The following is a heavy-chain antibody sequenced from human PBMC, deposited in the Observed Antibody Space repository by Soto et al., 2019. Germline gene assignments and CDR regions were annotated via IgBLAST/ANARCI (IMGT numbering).Heavy chain of an antibody. J-gene: IGHJ6*02. D-gene: IGHD5-18*01. V-gene: IGHV3-21*01. Sequence: GGSLRLSSAASGFTFSSYSMNWVRQAPGKGLEWVSSISSSSSYIYYADSVKGRFTISRDNAKNSLYLQMNSLRAEDAAVYYCARDLRGYSYGYYYYGMDVWGQGTTVTVSS. CDR3: ARDLRGYSYGYYYYGMDV. CDR1: GFTFSSYS. CDR2: ISSSSSYI.